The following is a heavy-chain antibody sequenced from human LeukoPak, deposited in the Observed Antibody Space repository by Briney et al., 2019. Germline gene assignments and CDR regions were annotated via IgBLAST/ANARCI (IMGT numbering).Heavy chain of an antibody. Sequence: PSQTLSLTCAVSGGSISSGGYSWSWIRQPPGKGLEWIGYIYHSGSTYYNPSLKSRVTISVDRSKNQFSLKLSSVTAADTAVYYCARDYFRGNRAFDIWGQGTMVTVSS. D-gene: IGHD2/OR15-2a*01. CDR3: ARDYFRGNRAFDI. CDR1: GGSISSGGYS. CDR2: IYHSGST. V-gene: IGHV4-30-2*01. J-gene: IGHJ3*02.